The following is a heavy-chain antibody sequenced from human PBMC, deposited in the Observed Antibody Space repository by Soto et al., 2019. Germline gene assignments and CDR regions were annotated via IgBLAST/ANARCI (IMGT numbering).Heavy chain of an antibody. V-gene: IGHV2-5*02. Sequence: QITLNESGPTPVNPRQTLTLTCTFSGFSLTTSGVGVGWIRQSPGKAPEWLALIYWDDDKRYSPSLKSRLTIPKDTSKNQVVLTMAALDPADTATYYCAHRVLRTVFGLVTTTAIYFDFWGQGTPVAVSS. D-gene: IGHD3-3*01. J-gene: IGHJ4*02. CDR1: GFSLTTSGVG. CDR2: IYWDDDK. CDR3: AHRVLRTVFGLVTTTAIYFDF.